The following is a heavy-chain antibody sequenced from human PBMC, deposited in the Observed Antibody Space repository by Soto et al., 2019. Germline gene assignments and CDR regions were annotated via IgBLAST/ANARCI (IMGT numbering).Heavy chain of an antibody. V-gene: IGHV4-59*01. Sequence: SETLALTCTVSGCSISSYYWSWVRQPPGKGLEWIGYIYYSGSTNYNPSLTSRVTISVDTSKNQFSLKLRSVTAADTAVYYCARQVAVAGKNYSYYYGMDVWGQGTTVTVSS. J-gene: IGHJ6*02. CDR1: GCSISSYY. D-gene: IGHD6-19*01. CDR2: IYYSGST. CDR3: ARQVAVAGKNYSYYYGMDV.